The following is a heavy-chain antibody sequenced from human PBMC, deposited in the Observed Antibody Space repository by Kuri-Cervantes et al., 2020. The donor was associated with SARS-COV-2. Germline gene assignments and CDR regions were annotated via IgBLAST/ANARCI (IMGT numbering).Heavy chain of an antibody. D-gene: IGHD3-3*01. CDR2: IYSGGST. CDR1: GFTVSSNY. Sequence: GESLKISCAASGFTVSSNYMSWVRQAPGKGLEWVSVIYSGGSTYYADSVKGRFTISRDNSKNTLYLQMNSLRAEDTAVYYCAGSPYDFWSGYYTGYYYYYGMDVWGQGTMVTVSS. J-gene: IGHJ6*02. CDR3: AGSPYDFWSGYYTGYYYYYGMDV. V-gene: IGHV3-66*01.